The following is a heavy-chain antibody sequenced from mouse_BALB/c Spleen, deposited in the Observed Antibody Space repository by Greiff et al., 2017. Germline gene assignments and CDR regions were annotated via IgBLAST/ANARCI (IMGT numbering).Heavy chain of an antibody. Sequence: VQLQESGAELVRPGTSVKVSCKASGYAFTNYLIEWVKQRPGQGLEWIGVINPGSGGTNYNEKFKGKATLTADKSSSTAYMQLSSLTSDDSAVYFCARRTYYGNYYYAMDYWGQGTTLTVSS. V-gene: IGHV1-54*01. CDR3: ARRTYYGNYYYAMDY. CDR1: GYAFTNYL. CDR2: INPGSGGT. J-gene: IGHJ4*01. D-gene: IGHD2-10*01.